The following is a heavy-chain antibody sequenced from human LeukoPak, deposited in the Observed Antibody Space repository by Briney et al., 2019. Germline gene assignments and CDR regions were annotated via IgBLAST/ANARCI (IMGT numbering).Heavy chain of an antibody. Sequence: ASVKVSCKASGYTFTGYYMHWVRQAPGQGLEWMGWINPNSGGANYAQKFQGRVTMTRDTSISTAYMELSRLRSDDTAVYYCARIELVPFDAFDIWGQGTMVTVSS. CDR2: INPNSGGA. CDR1: GYTFTGYY. J-gene: IGHJ3*02. D-gene: IGHD6-6*01. V-gene: IGHV1-2*02. CDR3: ARIELVPFDAFDI.